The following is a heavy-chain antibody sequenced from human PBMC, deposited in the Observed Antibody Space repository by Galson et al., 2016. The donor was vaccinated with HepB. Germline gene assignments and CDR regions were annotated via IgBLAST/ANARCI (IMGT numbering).Heavy chain of an antibody. Sequence: SLRLSCAASGFTFRSDGMHWVRQAPGKGLEWVAVIWYDGSQKYYTDSVKGRFTISRDNSKNILYLQMNSLSSEDTAVYYCVKDNGLLGLDYWGQGTPVTVSS. V-gene: IGHV3-33*06. CDR2: IWYDGSQK. J-gene: IGHJ4*02. CDR3: VKDNGLLGLDY. CDR1: GFTFRSDG. D-gene: IGHD2-8*01.